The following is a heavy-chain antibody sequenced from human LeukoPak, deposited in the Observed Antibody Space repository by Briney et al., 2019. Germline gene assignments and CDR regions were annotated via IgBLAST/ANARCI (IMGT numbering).Heavy chain of an antibody. CDR3: AMSYSSSWYWTITPSYYFDY. D-gene: IGHD6-13*01. CDR1: GFTFSSYA. CDR2: ISGSGGST. J-gene: IGHJ4*02. V-gene: IGHV3-23*01. Sequence: PGGSLRLSCAASGFTFSSYAMHWVRQAPGKGLEWVSAISGSGGSTYYADSVKGRFTISRDNSKNTLYLQMNSLRAEDTAVYYCAMSYSSSWYWTITPSYYFDYWGQGTLVTVSS.